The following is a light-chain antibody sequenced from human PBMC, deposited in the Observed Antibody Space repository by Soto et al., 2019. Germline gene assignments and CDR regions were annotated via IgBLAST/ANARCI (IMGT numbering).Light chain of an antibody. CDR3: QHYGTSPKWT. Sequence: EIVLTQSPGTLSLSPGERGALSCRASQNISTTDLTWYQQKHGQAPRVLIYGTSTRAPGIPDRFSGSGSGTDFTLTITRLEPEDFAVYYCQHYGTSPKWTFGPGTKVEL. V-gene: IGKV3-20*01. J-gene: IGKJ1*01. CDR1: QNISTTD. CDR2: GTS.